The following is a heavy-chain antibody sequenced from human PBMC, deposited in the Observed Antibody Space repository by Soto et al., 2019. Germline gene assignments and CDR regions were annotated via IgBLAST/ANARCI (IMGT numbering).Heavy chain of an antibody. Sequence: PGGSLRLSCAASGFTFSSYAMSWVRQAPGKGLEWVSAISVSGGSTYYADSVKGRFTISRDNSKNTLYLQTNSLRAEDTAVYYCAKWMATAKSGPLRPSMDYWGQGTLVTVSS. V-gene: IGHV3-23*01. J-gene: IGHJ4*02. D-gene: IGHD5-18*01. CDR3: AKWMATAKSGPLRPSMDY. CDR1: GFTFSSYA. CDR2: ISVSGGST.